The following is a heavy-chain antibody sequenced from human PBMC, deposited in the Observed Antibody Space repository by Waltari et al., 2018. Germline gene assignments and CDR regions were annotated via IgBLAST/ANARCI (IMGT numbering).Heavy chain of an antibody. Sequence: QLQLQESGPGLVKPSETLSLTCTVSGGSISSSSYYWGWIRQPPGKGLEWIGSIYYSGSTYYNPSLKSRVTISVDTSKNQFSLKLSSVTAADTAVYYCARSEWELLYYFDYWGQGTLDTVSS. J-gene: IGHJ4*02. V-gene: IGHV4-39*07. D-gene: IGHD1-26*01. CDR3: ARSEWELLYYFDY. CDR1: GGSISSSSYY. CDR2: IYYSGST.